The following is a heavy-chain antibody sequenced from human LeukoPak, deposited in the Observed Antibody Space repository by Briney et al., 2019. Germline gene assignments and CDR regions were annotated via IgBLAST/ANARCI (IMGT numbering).Heavy chain of an antibody. CDR3: AKVGRYYDSTAYYGLDY. J-gene: IGHJ4*02. CDR1: GFTFSSYD. CDR2: ISYDGSNK. V-gene: IGHV3-30*18. D-gene: IGHD3-22*01. Sequence: GRSLRLSCAASGFTFSSYDMHWVRQAPGKGLEWVAVISYDGSNKYYVDSVKGRFTISRDNSKNTLYLQMNSLRAEDTAVYYCAKVGRYYDSTAYYGLDYWGQGTLVTVSS.